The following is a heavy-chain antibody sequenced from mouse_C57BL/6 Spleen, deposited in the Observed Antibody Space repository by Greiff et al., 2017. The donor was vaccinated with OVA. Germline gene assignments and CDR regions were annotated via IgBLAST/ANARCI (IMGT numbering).Heavy chain of an antibody. V-gene: IGHV1-26*01. Sequence: EVQLQQSGPELVKPGASVKVSCKASGYTFTDYYMNWVKQSPGKSLEWIGDINPNNGGTSYNQKFKGKATLTVDKSSSTAYMELSSLTSEDSAVYYCARFPYDYWGQGTLVTVSA. CDR2: INPNNGGT. J-gene: IGHJ3*01. CDR3: ARFPYDY. D-gene: IGHD2-3*01. CDR1: GYTFTDYY.